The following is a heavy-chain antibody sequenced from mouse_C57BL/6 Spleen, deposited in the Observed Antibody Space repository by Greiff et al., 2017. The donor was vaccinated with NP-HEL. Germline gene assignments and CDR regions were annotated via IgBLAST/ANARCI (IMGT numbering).Heavy chain of an antibody. V-gene: IGHV2-2*01. J-gene: IGHJ3*01. CDR3: ARKGPYGSSSWFAD. CDR2: IWRGGST. CDR1: GFSLTSYG. D-gene: IGHD1-1*01. Sequence: VMLVESGPGLVQPSQSLSITCTVSGFSLTSYGVHWVRQSPGKGLEWLGVIWRGGSTAYNAAFISRLSISKDNSKSQVFFKMISRQAYDTAIDYCARKGPYGSSSWFADWGQGTLVTASA.